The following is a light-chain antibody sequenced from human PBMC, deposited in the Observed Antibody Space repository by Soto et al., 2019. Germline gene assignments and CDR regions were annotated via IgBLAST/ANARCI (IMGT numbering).Light chain of an antibody. CDR2: GAS. CDR3: QQYGSSRA. V-gene: IGKV3-20*01. J-gene: IGKJ1*01. Sequence: EIVLTQSPSTLSLSPGERATLSCRASQSVSSSHLAWYQQKPGQAPRLLIYGASSRATGIPDRFSGSGSGTYFTLTISLLEPEDFAVYYCQQYGSSRAFGQGTKVEIK. CDR1: QSVSSSH.